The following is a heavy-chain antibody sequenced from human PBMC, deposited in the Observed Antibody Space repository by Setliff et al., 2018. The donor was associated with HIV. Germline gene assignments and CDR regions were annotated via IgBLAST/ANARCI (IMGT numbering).Heavy chain of an antibody. J-gene: IGHJ4*02. CDR3: ARLGAEDFSDYDWVDY. D-gene: IGHD5-12*01. CDR2: IYTSGST. V-gene: IGHV4-61*02. Sequence: PSETLSLTCTVSGGSISSGTYYWSWIRQPAGKGLEWIGRIYTSGSTNYNPSLKSRVTISVDTSKNQFSLNLNSVTAADTAVYYCARLGAEDFSDYDWVDYWGQGTLVTVSS. CDR1: GGSISSGTYY.